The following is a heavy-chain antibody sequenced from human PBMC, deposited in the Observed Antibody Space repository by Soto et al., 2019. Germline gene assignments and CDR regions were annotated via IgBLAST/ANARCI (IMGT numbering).Heavy chain of an antibody. CDR2: ISSSGSTI. V-gene: IGHV3-11*01. J-gene: IGHJ3*02. Sequence: GGSLRLSCAASGFTFSDYYMSWIRQAPGKGLEWVSYISSSGSTIYYADSVKGRFTISRDNAKNSLYLQMNSLRAEDTAVYYCAREQQQPIDAFDIWGQGTMVTVSS. D-gene: IGHD6-13*01. CDR1: GFTFSDYY. CDR3: AREQQQPIDAFDI.